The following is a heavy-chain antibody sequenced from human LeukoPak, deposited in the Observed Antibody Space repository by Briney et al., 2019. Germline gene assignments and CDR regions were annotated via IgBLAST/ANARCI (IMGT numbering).Heavy chain of an antibody. J-gene: IGHJ5*02. Sequence: ASVKVSCKASGGTCSSYAISWVRQAPGQGLAWMGGIIPIFGTANYAQKFQGRVTITADESTSTAYMERSSLRSEDTAVYYCARDPGPYFDWISGGNWFDPWGQGTLVTVSS. CDR1: GGTCSSYA. CDR3: ARDPGPYFDWISGGNWFDP. D-gene: IGHD3-9*01. CDR2: IIPIFGTA. V-gene: IGHV1-69*13.